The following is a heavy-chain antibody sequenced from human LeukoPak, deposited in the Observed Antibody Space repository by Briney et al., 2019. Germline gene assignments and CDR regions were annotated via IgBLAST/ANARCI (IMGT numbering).Heavy chain of an antibody. CDR1: GFTFSSYG. J-gene: IGHJ3*01. V-gene: IGHV3-33*06. Sequence: LAGRSLRLSCAASGFTFSSYGMHWVRQAPGKGREWGAVIWYDGSDKYYADSVRGRFTISRNNSNNTLYLQMNSLRDEDTAVYYCAKARIAAAGTGAFDVWGQGTMVTVSS. CDR2: IWYDGSDK. CDR3: AKARIAAAGTGAFDV. D-gene: IGHD6-13*01.